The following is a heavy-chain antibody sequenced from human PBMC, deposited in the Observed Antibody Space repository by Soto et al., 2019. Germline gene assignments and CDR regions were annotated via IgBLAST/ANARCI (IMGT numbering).Heavy chain of an antibody. CDR1: GGTFSSYT. CDR3: ARDSARPYYYYGMDV. CDR2: IIPILGIA. V-gene: IGHV1-69*08. Sequence: QVQLVQSGAEVKKPGSSVKVSCKASGGTFSSYTISWVRQAPGQGLGWMGRIIPILGIANYAQKFQGRVTITADKSTITAYMELSSLRSEDTAVYYCARDSARPYYYYGMDVWGQGTTVTVSS. J-gene: IGHJ6*02.